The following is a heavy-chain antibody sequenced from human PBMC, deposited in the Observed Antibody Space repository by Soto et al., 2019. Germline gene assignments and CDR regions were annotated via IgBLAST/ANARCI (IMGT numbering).Heavy chain of an antibody. CDR2: IYSSENT. CDR1: GGSVSSNSYS. CDR3: ASLNGYCVSTNCHGYYGMDV. D-gene: IGHD2-2*03. J-gene: IGHJ6*02. Sequence: QLQLQESGPGLVKPSETLSLTCTVSGGSVSSNSYSWGWIRQSPGKGLEWIGTIYSSENTYYNPSLLSRLTISVDTSKNEFSLRLSSVTAADTAVYYCASLNGYCVSTNCHGYYGMDVWGQGTTVTVSS. V-gene: IGHV4-39*01.